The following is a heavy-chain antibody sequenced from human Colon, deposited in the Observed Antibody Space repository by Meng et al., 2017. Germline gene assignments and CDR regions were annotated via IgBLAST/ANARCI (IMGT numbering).Heavy chain of an antibody. J-gene: IGHJ4*02. Sequence: ASVKVSCKASGYTFTSYDINWVRQATGQGLEWMGWMNPNSGNTGYAQKFQSRVTITRNTSISTAYMELSSLRSEDTAVYYCARGSRGDYYDSSGFCDYWGQRTRITVSS. CDR2: MNPNSGNT. CDR3: ARGSRGDYYDSSGFCDY. D-gene: IGHD3-22*01. CDR1: GYTFTSYD. V-gene: IGHV1-8*03.